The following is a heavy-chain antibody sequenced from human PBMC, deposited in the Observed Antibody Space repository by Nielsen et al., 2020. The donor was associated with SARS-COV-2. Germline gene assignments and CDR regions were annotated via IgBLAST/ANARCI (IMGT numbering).Heavy chain of an antibody. CDR3: AIIWSGYTDAFDI. V-gene: IGHV3-7*01. D-gene: IGHD3-3*01. CDR1: GFTFSSYA. J-gene: IGHJ3*02. Sequence: GGSLRLSCAASGFTFSSYAMSWVRQAPGKGLEWVANIKQDGSEKYYVDSVKGRFTISRDNAKNSLYLQMNSLRAEDTAVYYCAIIWSGYTDAFDIWGQGTMVTVSS. CDR2: IKQDGSEK.